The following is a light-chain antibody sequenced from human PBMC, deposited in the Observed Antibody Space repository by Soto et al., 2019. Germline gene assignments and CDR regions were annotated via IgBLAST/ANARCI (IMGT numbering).Light chain of an antibody. CDR3: QQLNSYPRT. CDR1: QDISTH. V-gene: IGKV1-9*01. J-gene: IGKJ1*01. CDR2: AAS. Sequence: DIQLTQSPSFLSASVGDRVTVTCRASQDISTHFGWYQQKPGKAHKXLIYAASTLQSGVPSRFSGSGSGTDVTITISSLQPEDCETYDGQQLNSYPRTFGQGTKVDIK.